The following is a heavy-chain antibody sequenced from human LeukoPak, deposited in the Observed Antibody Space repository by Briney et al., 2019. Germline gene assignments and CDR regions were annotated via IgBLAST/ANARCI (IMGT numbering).Heavy chain of an antibody. V-gene: IGHV3-48*01. CDR3: ARDSGGYSGDDHDAFDI. CDR1: GFIFSSYS. D-gene: IGHD5-12*01. CDR2: ISSSSSTI. Sequence: GGSLRLSCAASGFIFSSYSISWVRQAPGKGLEWLSYISSSSSTIYYADSVKGRFTISRDNAKNSLYLQMNSLRAEDTAVYYCARDSGGYSGDDHDAFDIWGQGTMVTVSS. J-gene: IGHJ3*02.